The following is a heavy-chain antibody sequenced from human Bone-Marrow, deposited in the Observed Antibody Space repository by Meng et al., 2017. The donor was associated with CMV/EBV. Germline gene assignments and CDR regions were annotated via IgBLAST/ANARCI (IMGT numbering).Heavy chain of an antibody. Sequence: GESLKISCAASGLSVSSTYITWVRQAPGKGLEWVSAIYSDGNTYYADSVKGRFTISRDNSKNTLYLQMSSLRVEDTAVYYCARKYYYDSSGFYRGGLDVWVQGTTVTVSS. CDR1: GLSVSSTY. V-gene: IGHV3-53*01. CDR2: IYSDGNT. J-gene: IGHJ6*02. D-gene: IGHD3-22*01. CDR3: ARKYYYDSSGFYRGGLDV.